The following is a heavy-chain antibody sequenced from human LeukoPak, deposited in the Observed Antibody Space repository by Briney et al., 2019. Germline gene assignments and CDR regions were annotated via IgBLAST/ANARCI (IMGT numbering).Heavy chain of an antibody. J-gene: IGHJ4*02. CDR2: INWDDDK. V-gene: IGHV2-70*20. D-gene: IGHD1-26*01. CDR3: ARIRGGGSYEYYFDY. CDR1: GFSLTTSAMC. Sequence: SGPALAKPTQTLTLTCTFSGFSLTTSAMCVTWVRQPPGKALEWLALINWDDDKYYSTSLKTRLTISKDTSKNQVVLTMTNMDPVDTATYYCARIRGGGSYEYYFDYWGQGTLVTVSS.